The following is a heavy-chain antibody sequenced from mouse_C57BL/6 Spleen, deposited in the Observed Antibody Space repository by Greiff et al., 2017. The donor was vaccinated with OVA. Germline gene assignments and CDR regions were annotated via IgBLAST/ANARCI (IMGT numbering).Heavy chain of an antibody. Sequence: VQLQQSGAELVKPGASVKMSCKASGYTFTSYWITWVKQRPGQGLEWIGDIYPGSGSTNYNEKFKSKATLTVDTSSSTAYMQLSSLTSEDSAVYYCARRKDGYGAMDYWGQGTSVTVSS. CDR3: ARRKDGYGAMDY. CDR1: GYTFTSYW. J-gene: IGHJ4*01. V-gene: IGHV1-55*01. D-gene: IGHD2-2*01. CDR2: IYPGSGST.